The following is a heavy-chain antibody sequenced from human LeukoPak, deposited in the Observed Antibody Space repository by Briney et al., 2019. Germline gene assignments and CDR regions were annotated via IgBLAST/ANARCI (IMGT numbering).Heavy chain of an antibody. D-gene: IGHD2-15*01. J-gene: IGHJ4*02. CDR3: ARGPVEYCSGDCFPY. CDR1: GNTFTNYY. V-gene: IGHV1-46*01. CDR2: LNPSGGST. Sequence: ASVKVSCKASGNTFTNYYVHWVRQAPGLGLEWMGILNPSGGSTTYAQKFQGRVTMTRDTSTSTVYMELSSLRSEDTAVYYCARGPVEYCSGDCFPYWGQGTLVTVSS.